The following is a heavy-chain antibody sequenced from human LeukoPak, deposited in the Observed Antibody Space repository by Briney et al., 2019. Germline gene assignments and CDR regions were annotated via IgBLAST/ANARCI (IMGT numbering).Heavy chain of an antibody. D-gene: IGHD3-10*01. CDR3: ARSNALLWFGSWGDY. CDR2: ISAYNGNT. V-gene: IGHV1-18*04. Sequence: ASVKVSCKASGYTFTSYGISWVRQAPGQGLEWMGWISAYNGNTNYAQKLQGRVTMTTDTSTSTAYMELRSLRSDDTAVYYCARSNALLWFGSWGDYWGQGTLVTVSS. CDR1: GYTFTSYG. J-gene: IGHJ4*02.